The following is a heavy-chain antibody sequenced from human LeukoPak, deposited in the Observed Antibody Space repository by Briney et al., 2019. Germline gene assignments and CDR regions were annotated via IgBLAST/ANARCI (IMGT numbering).Heavy chain of an antibody. J-gene: IGHJ3*02. CDR3: ARDRPLYCSSTSCPDAFDI. D-gene: IGHD2-2*01. CDR1: GDSVSSNSAA. Sequence: SQTLSLTCAISGDSVSSNSAAWNWIRQSPSRGLEWLGRTYYRSKWYNDYAVSVKSRITINPDTSKNQFSLQLNSVTPEDTAVYYCARDRPLYCSSTSCPDAFDIWGQGTMVTVSS. CDR2: TYYRSKWYN. V-gene: IGHV6-1*01.